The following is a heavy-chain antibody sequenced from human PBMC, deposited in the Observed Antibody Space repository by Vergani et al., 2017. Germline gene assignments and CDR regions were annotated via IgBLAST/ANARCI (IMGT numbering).Heavy chain of an antibody. CDR3: AKDLETYCGGDGYVWVPGVNF. Sequence: QVQLVESGGGVVQPGRSLRLSCAASGFTFSTYGMHWVRQAPGKGLEWVAVISYDGSKKYYADSVRGRFTISRDNSKNTLYLQMNSLRDEDTAEYYCAKDLETYCGGDGYVWVPGVNFWGQGTLVTVSS. D-gene: IGHD2-21*02. V-gene: IGHV3-30*18. CDR2: ISYDGSKK. CDR1: GFTFSTYG. J-gene: IGHJ4*02.